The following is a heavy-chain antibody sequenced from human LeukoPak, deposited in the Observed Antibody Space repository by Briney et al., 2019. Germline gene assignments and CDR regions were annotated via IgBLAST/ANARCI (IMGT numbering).Heavy chain of an antibody. Sequence: SETLSLTCTASGGSISGYYWSWIRQPPGKGLEWIGYVYHSGSTNYNPSLKSRVTISVDTSKNQLSLKLSSVTAADTAVYYCARFTQYSVSSSHYLDYWGQGTLVTVSS. CDR1: GGSISGYY. CDR3: ARFTQYSVSSSHYLDY. CDR2: VYHSGST. D-gene: IGHD2-2*01. V-gene: IGHV4-59*01. J-gene: IGHJ4*02.